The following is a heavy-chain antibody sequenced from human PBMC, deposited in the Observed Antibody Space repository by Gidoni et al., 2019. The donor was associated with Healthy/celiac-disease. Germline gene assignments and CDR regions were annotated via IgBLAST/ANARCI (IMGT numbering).Heavy chain of an antibody. V-gene: IGHV3-23*01. CDR1: GFTFSRYA. CDR3: AKEEYSSSWVGRYFDL. D-gene: IGHD6-13*01. CDR2: SRGSGGST. J-gene: IGHJ2*01. Sequence: EVQLLESGGGLVQPGGSVRLSCAASGFTFSRYAMSWVRQAPGKGLEWVSASRGSGGSTYYADYVKGRFTIARDNSKNTMYLQMNSLRAEDTAVYYCAKEEYSSSWVGRYFDLWGRGTLVTVSS.